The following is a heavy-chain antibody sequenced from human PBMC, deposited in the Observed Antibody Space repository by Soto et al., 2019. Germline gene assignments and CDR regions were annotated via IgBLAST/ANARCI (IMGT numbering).Heavy chain of an antibody. CDR3: ARRLFSSTWPSYFDY. J-gene: IGHJ4*02. CDR1: GGSISSNSYY. CDR2: IHYSGST. D-gene: IGHD6-13*01. Sequence: SETLSLTCTVSGGSISSNSYYWGWIRQPPGKGLEWIGCIHYSGSTYYNPSLRSRVTSSVDTSKNQFSLKVSSVTAADTAVYYCARRLFSSTWPSYFDYWGQGTLVTVSS. V-gene: IGHV4-39*01.